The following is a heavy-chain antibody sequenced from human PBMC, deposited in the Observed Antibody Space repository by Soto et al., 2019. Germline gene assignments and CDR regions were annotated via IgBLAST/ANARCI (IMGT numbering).Heavy chain of an antibody. CDR2: ISAYNGNT. Sequence: ASVKVSCKASGYTFTSYGISWVRQAPGQGLEWMGWISAYNGNTNYAQKLQGRVTMTTDTSTSAAYMELRSLRSDDTAVYYCARLGYCSSTSCPPDYYYYYGMDVWGQGTTVAVSS. D-gene: IGHD2-2*01. CDR1: GYTFTSYG. CDR3: ARLGYCSSTSCPPDYYYYYGMDV. V-gene: IGHV1-18*01. J-gene: IGHJ6*02.